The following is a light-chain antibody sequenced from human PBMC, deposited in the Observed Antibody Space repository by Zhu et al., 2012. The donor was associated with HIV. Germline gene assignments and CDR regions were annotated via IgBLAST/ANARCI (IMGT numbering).Light chain of an antibody. CDR2: GAS. CDR1: QTLRTTY. J-gene: IGKJ3*01. CDR3: QYYGYSRFT. V-gene: IGKV3-20*01. Sequence: EIVLTQSPGILSLSPGERATLSCRASQTLRTTYLGWYQQQRGQAPRLLISGASTRESGVPDRFRWQVGLGQTSLSPSADWSLKYFAVYYCQYYGYSRFTFGPGTTVD.